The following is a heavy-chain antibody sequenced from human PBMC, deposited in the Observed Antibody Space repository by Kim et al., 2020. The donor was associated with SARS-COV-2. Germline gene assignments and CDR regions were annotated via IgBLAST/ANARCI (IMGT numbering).Heavy chain of an antibody. CDR3: ARHSGSYYTFFDY. CDR2: IYSGGSST. Sequence: GGSLRLSCAASGFTFSSYAMSWVRQAPGKGLEWVSVIYSGGSSTYYADSVKGRFTISRDNSKNTLYLQMNSLRAEDTAVYYCARHSGSYYTFFDYWGQGT. CDR1: GFTFSSYA. V-gene: IGHV3-23*03. J-gene: IGHJ4*02. D-gene: IGHD1-26*01.